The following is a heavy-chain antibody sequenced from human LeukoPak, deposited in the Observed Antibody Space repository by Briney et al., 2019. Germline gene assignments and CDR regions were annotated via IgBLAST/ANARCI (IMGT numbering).Heavy chain of an antibody. CDR1: GGSFSGYY. J-gene: IGHJ4*02. CDR3: ARGRSSSGYYYSFDY. Sequence: SETLSLTCAVYGGSFSGYYWSWIRQPPGKGLEWIGEINHSGSTNYSPSLKSRVTISVDTSKNQFSLKLSSVTAADTAVYYCARGRSSSGYYYSFDYWGQGTLVTVSS. CDR2: INHSGST. V-gene: IGHV4-34*01. D-gene: IGHD3-22*01.